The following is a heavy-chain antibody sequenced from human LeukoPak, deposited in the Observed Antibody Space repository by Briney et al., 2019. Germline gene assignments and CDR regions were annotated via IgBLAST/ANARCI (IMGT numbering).Heavy chain of an antibody. V-gene: IGHV1-2*02. CDR3: ARPYDFWSGYYNY. CDR1: GYTFTGYY. CDR2: INPNSGGT. D-gene: IGHD3-3*01. Sequence: ASVKVSCKASGYTFTGYYMHWVRQAPGQGLEWVGWINPNSGGTNYAQKFQGRVTMTRDTSISTAYMELSRLRSDDTAVYYCARPYDFWSGYYNYWGQGTLVTVSS. J-gene: IGHJ4*02.